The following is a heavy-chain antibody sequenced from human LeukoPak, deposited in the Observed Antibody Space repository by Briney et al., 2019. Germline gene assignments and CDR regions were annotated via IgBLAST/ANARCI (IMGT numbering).Heavy chain of an antibody. Sequence: GGSLRLSCAASGFAVNIYDMHWVRQAPGEGPQWIAYFGISGTIYYADSVRGRFTISRDSAKNSLYLQMNGLRVDDTAIYYCAGYGDYPYWGQGTPVTVSS. CDR3: AGYGDYPY. J-gene: IGHJ4*02. CDR2: FGISGTI. D-gene: IGHD4-17*01. V-gene: IGHV3-48*01. CDR1: GFAVNIYD.